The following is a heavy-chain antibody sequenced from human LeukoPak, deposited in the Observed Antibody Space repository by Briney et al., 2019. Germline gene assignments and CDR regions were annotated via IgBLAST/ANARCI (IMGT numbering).Heavy chain of an antibody. CDR2: ISGSGGDT. D-gene: IGHD1-26*01. Sequence: GGTLRLSCAASGFTFSSYSMSWVRQAPGKGLERVSVISGSGGDTFYADSVKGRFTISRDNSKNTLYLQMNSLRVEDTAVYYCAKGRALVGGTTRSYDSWGQGTLVTVSS. CDR3: AKGRALVGGTTRSYDS. V-gene: IGHV3-23*01. CDR1: GFTFSSYS. J-gene: IGHJ5*02.